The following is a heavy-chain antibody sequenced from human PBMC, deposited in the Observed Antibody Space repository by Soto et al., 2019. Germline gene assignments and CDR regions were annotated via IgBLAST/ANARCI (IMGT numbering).Heavy chain of an antibody. V-gene: IGHV1-69*13. D-gene: IGHD3-3*01. CDR3: ASSLYSDFFCAPPAPKTYYYGMAV. Sequence: GASVKVSWKASGGSFSGYAISWVRQAPGQGLEWMGGIIPIFGTANYAQKFQGRVTITADESTSTAYMELSSLRSEDTAVYYCASSLYSDFFCAPPAPKTYYYGMAVCGQGTTVTVSS. CDR2: IIPIFGTA. J-gene: IGHJ6*02. CDR1: GGSFSGYA.